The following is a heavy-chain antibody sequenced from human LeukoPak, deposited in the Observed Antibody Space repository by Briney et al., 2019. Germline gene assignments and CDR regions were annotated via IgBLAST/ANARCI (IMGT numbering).Heavy chain of an antibody. CDR3: ARVGALSSSWLLY. V-gene: IGHV3-43*01. CDR2: ISSDGGST. J-gene: IGHJ4*02. D-gene: IGHD6-13*01. CDR1: GFTFDDYT. Sequence: GGSLRLSCAASGFTFDDYTMHWVRHAPGKGLEWVSLISSDGGSTYYADSVKGRFTISRDNCKNSLYLQMNSLRAEDTAVYFCARVGALSSSWLLYWGQGTLVTVSS.